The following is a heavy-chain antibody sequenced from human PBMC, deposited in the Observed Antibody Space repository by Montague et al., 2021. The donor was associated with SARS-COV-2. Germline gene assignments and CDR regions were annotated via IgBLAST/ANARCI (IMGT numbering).Heavy chain of an antibody. CDR2: IYYSGST. CDR3: ARNNGVVVPDAIYCYYGMDV. CDR1: GGSISSSSYY. Sequence: SETLSLTCTVSGGSISSSSYYWGWIRQPPGKGLEWIGSIYYSGSTYYNPSLKSRVTISVATSKNQFSLKLSSVTAADTAVYYCARNNGVVVPDAIYCYYGMDVWGQGTTVTVSS. D-gene: IGHD2-2*02. V-gene: IGHV4-39*01. J-gene: IGHJ6*02.